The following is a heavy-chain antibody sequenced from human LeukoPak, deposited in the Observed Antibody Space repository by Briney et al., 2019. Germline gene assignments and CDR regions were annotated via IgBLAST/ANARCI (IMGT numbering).Heavy chain of an antibody. V-gene: IGHV3-11*04. J-gene: IGHJ3*02. D-gene: IGHD1-26*01. Sequence: GGFLRLSCAASGFTFSDYYMSWIRQAPGKGLEWVSYISSSGSSIYYADSVKGRFTISRDNAKNSLYLQMNSLRAEDTAVYYCARDGPRPPLVGVLVGAFDIWGQGTMVTVSS. CDR1: GFTFSDYY. CDR2: ISSSGSSI. CDR3: ARDGPRPPLVGVLVGAFDI.